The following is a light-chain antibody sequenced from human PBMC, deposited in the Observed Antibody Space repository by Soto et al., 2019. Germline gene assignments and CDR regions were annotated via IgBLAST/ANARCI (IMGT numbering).Light chain of an antibody. CDR3: IQALQTPYT. Sequence: DIVMTQSPLSLPVTPGEPASISCRSSQSLLHSNGYNYLDWYLQKPGQSPQLLIYLGSNRASGVPDRFSGSGSGTDFTLKISRVEAEDVGVYYCIQALQTPYTFGQRTKLEIK. J-gene: IGKJ2*01. CDR2: LGS. CDR1: QSLLHSNGYNY. V-gene: IGKV2-28*01.